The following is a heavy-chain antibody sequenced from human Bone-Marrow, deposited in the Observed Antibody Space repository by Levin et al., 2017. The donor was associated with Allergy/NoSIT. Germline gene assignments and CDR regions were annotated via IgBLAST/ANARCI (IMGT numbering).Heavy chain of an antibody. V-gene: IGHV3-66*01. D-gene: IGHD3-10*01. CDR3: ARGPRIGNARGWFDP. J-gene: IGHJ5*02. CDR1: GFIVNDYY. CDR2: IYSGDRT. Sequence: AASVKVSCEVSGFIVNDYYMKWVRQAPGKGPECVSVIYSGDRTFYSDSVKGRFTISRENSNNTLYLQMNSLRVEDSAIYYCARGPRIGNARGWFDPWGHGTLVTVTS.